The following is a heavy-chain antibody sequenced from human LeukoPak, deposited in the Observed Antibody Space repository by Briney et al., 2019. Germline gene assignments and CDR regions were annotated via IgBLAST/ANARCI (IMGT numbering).Heavy chain of an antibody. CDR1: GGSISSGGYY. D-gene: IGHD7-27*01. CDR3: ARVGNKGYWYFDL. Sequence: SQTLSLTCTVSGGSISSGGYYWSWIRQHPGKGLEWIGYIYYSGSTYYNPSLKSRVTISVDTSKNQFSLKLSSVTAADTAVYYCARVGNKGYWYFDLWGRGTLVTVSS. V-gene: IGHV4-31*03. J-gene: IGHJ2*01. CDR2: IYYSGST.